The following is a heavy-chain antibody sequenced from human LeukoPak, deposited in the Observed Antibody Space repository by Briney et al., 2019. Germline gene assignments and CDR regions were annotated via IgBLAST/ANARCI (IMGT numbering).Heavy chain of an antibody. CDR3: ARAKGDILTGYFDY. Sequence: ASVKVSCKASGYTFTGYYMHWVRQAPGQGLEWMGWINPNSGGTNYAQKFQGRVTMTRDTSISTAYMELSRLRSDDTAVYYCARAKGDILTGYFDYWGQGTLVTVSS. CDR1: GYTFTGYY. V-gene: IGHV1-2*02. CDR2: INPNSGGT. J-gene: IGHJ4*02. D-gene: IGHD3-9*01.